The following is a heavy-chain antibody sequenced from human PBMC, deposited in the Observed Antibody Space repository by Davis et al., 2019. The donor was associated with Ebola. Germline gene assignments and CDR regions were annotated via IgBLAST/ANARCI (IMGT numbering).Heavy chain of an antibody. CDR2: IYSGGST. CDR1: GFTVSSNY. Sequence: GESLKISCAASGFTVSSNYMSWVRQAPGKGLEWVSVIYSGGSTYYADSVKGRFTISRDNSKNTLYLQMNSLRAEDTTVYYCARGEWLGDFDYWGQGTLVTVSS. D-gene: IGHD6-19*01. CDR3: ARGEWLGDFDY. J-gene: IGHJ4*02. V-gene: IGHV3-53*01.